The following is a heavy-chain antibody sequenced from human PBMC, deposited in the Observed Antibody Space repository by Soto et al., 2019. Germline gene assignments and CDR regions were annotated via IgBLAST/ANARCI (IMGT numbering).Heavy chain of an antibody. CDR2: LSYDGSNK. CDR3: ARVAPMATITAYFDY. CDR1: GFSASIYS. V-gene: IGHV3-30-3*01. J-gene: IGHJ4*02. Sequence: GESLNLSCAPSGFSASIYSMRWVRQAAGKGLEWVAVLSYDGSNKYYADSGKGRCTISRDNSTNTLYLQMNRLRAEDTAVYYCARVAPMATITAYFDYWGQGTMVTVSS. D-gene: IGHD5-12*01.